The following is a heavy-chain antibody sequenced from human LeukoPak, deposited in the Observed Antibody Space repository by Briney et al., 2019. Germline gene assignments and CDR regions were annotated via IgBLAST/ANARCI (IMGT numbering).Heavy chain of an antibody. CDR2: ISAYNGNT. J-gene: IGHJ4*02. CDR1: GYTFTHHG. V-gene: IGHV1-18*01. D-gene: IGHD6-6*01. CDR3: AGVAGAARLDY. Sequence: ASVKVSCKASGYTFTHHGISWVRQAPGQGLEWMGWISAYNGNTNYAQKLQGRVTMTTDTSTSTAYMELRSLRSDDTAVYYCAGVAGAARLDYWGQGTLVTVSS.